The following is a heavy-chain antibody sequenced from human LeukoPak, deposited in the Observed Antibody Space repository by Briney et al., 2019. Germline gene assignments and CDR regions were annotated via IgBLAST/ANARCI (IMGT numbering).Heavy chain of an antibody. CDR1: GFTFDDYA. CDR3: AKDGPTYYDFWSGFNYYYYMDV. J-gene: IGHJ6*03. CDR2: ISWDGGST. D-gene: IGHD3-3*01. Sequence: GGSLRLSCAASGFTFDDYAMHWVCQAPGESLEWVSLISWDGGSTYYADSVKGRFTISRDNSKNSLYLQMNSLRAEDTALYYCAKDGPTYYDFWSGFNYYYYMDVWGKGTTITVSS. V-gene: IGHV3-43D*03.